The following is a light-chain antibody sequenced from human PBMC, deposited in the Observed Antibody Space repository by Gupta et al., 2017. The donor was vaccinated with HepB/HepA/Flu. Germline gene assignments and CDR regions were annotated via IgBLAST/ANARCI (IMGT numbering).Light chain of an antibody. V-gene: IGLV3-21*02. CDR3: QVWDNNSDHPYV. CDR2: DTS. CDR1: NIGTKS. Sequence: SYVPTQPPSVSVAPGQTARMTCGGNNIGTKSVHWYQQKPGQAPVLVVFDTSDRPSGIPERFSGSTSGNTATLTISRVEAGDEADYYCQVWDNNSDHPYVFGTGTKVAVL. J-gene: IGLJ1*01.